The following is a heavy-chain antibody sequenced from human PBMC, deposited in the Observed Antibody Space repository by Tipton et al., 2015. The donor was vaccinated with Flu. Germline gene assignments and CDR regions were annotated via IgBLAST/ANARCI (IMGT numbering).Heavy chain of an antibody. J-gene: IGHJ4*02. CDR3: AAHLVVAAYLFDY. CDR1: GYSISSGYY. Sequence: TLSLTCTVSGYSISSGYYWGWIRQPPGKGLEWIGSIYHSGSTYYNPSLKSRVTISVDTSKNQFSLKLSSVTAAGTAVYYCAAHLVVAAYLFDYWGQGTLVTVSS. D-gene: IGHD2-15*01. CDR2: IYHSGST. V-gene: IGHV4-38-2*02.